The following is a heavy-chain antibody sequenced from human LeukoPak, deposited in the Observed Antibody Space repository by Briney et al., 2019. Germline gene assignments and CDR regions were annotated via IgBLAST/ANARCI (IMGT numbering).Heavy chain of an antibody. CDR3: AKGLKATVTWYYYGMDV. D-gene: IGHD4-17*01. J-gene: IGHJ6*02. V-gene: IGHV3-23*01. CDR1: GFTFSSYA. Sequence: PGGSLSLSCAASGFTFSSYAMSWVRQAPGKGLEWVSAISGSGGSTYYADSVKGRFTISRDNSKNTLYLQMNSLRAEDTAVYYCAKGLKATVTWYYYGMDVWGQRTTVTASS. CDR2: ISGSGGST.